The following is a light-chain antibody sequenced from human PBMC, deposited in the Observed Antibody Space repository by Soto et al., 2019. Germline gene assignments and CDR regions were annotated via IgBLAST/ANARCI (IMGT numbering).Light chain of an antibody. J-gene: IGLJ2*01. CDR2: DVS. CDR3: SSYTSGWGV. V-gene: IGLV2-14*01. Sequence: QSVLTQPASVSGSPGQSITISCTGTSSDVGGYNYVSWYQQHPGKAPKLMIYDVSNRPSGVSNRFSGSKSGNTASLTISGLQAEDEADYYCSSYTSGWGVFGGGTQLTVL. CDR1: SSDVGGYNY.